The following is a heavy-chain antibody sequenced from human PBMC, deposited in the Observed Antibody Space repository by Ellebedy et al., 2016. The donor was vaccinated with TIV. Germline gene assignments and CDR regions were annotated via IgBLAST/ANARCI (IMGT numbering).Heavy chain of an antibody. D-gene: IGHD1-26*01. J-gene: IGHJ3*02. Sequence: GGSLRLXXAASGFTFDDYAMHWVRQAPGKGLEWVSVISSNSGSITYADSVKGRFTISRDNAKNSLYLQMNSLRAEDTALYYCAKGDIVGARGQAFDIWGQGTMVTVSS. CDR1: GFTFDDYA. CDR2: ISSNSGSI. V-gene: IGHV3-9*01. CDR3: AKGDIVGARGQAFDI.